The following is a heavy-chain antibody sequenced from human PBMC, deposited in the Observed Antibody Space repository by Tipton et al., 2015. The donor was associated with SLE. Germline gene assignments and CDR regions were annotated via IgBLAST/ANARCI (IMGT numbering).Heavy chain of an antibody. CDR3: ARGGVGGYDYFDY. J-gene: IGHJ4*02. V-gene: IGHV4-31*03. CDR2: IYNSGGT. CDR1: GGSVSSGGYY. Sequence: TLSLTCTVSGGSVSSGGYYWSWIRQHPGKGLEWIGYIYNSGGTDYSPSLKSRVTISADTPKNQFSLKLSSVTAADTAVYYCARGGVGGYDYFDYWGQGTLVTVSS. D-gene: IGHD5-12*01.